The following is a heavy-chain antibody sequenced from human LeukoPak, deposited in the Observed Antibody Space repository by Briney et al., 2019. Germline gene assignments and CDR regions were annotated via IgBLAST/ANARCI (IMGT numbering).Heavy chain of an antibody. CDR3: ARQISGNKDY. Sequence: PSETLSLTCTVSGVSISGYYWLWLRQPPGRSLEYIGSIFYRESFSYGGTTFYNPSLQSRVNISVDTSKNAFSLRLTSVTAADTAVHYCARQISGNKDYWGQGTLVTVSS. J-gene: IGHJ4*02. CDR1: GVSISGYY. CDR2: IFYRESFSYGGTT. V-gene: IGHV4-59*05. D-gene: IGHD1/OR15-1a*01.